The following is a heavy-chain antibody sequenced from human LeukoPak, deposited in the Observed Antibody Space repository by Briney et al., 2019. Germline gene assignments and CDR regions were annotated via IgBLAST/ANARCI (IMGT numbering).Heavy chain of an antibody. CDR1: GFTFSSYA. CDR2: ISGGGGGT. CDR3: AKGPTLTLQRNAYFDY. Sequence: GGSLRLSCAASGFTFSSYAMTWVRQAPGKGLEWVSAISGGGGGTYYADSVKGRFTISRDNSKNTLSLQMNSLRAEDTAVYYCAKGPTLTLQRNAYFDYWGQGTLVTVSS. D-gene: IGHD4-11*01. V-gene: IGHV3-23*01. J-gene: IGHJ4*02.